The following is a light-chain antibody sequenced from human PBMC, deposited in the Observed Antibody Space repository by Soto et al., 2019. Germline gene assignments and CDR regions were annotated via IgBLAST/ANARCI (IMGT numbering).Light chain of an antibody. V-gene: IGKV1-5*03. Sequence: DIQMTQSPSSLSASLGDRVTITCRASQTISDFLNWHQHKPGKAPKLLIYKASTLKSGVPSRFSGSGSGTEFTLPISSLQPDDFATYYCQQYNSYWTFGQGTKVDIK. CDR1: QTISDF. J-gene: IGKJ1*01. CDR3: QQYNSYWT. CDR2: KAS.